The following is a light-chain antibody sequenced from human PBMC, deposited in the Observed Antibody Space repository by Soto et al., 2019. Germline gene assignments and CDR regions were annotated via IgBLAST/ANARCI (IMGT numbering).Light chain of an antibody. Sequence: QLVLTQPPSASGTPGQRITISCSGSSSNIGSHSLNWYQQLPGTAPKLLIYRSSQRPSGVPDRFSGSKSGTSASLAIIWLQSGEEAAYYCALWDDSLNGPVFGGGTKLTVL. CDR2: RSS. CDR3: ALWDDSLNGPV. CDR1: SSNIGSHS. J-gene: IGLJ3*02. V-gene: IGLV1-44*01.